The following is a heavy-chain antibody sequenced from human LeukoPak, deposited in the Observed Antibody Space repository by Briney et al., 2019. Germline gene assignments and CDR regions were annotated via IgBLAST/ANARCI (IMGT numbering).Heavy chain of an antibody. D-gene: IGHD3-22*01. J-gene: IGHJ4*02. V-gene: IGHV1-2*02. CDR3: ARENFSTHNQEYYYDSSGSAYYFDY. Sequence: GASVKVSCKASGYTFTGYYMHWARQAPGRGLEWMGWINPNSGGTNYAQKFQGRVTMTRDTSISTAYMELSRLRSDDTAVYYCARENFSTHNQEYYYDSSGSAYYFDYWGQGTLVTVSS. CDR1: GYTFTGYY. CDR2: INPNSGGT.